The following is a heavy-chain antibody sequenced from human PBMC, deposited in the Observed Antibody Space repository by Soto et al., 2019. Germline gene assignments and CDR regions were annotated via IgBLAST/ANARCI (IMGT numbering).Heavy chain of an antibody. CDR2: IIPILGIA. CDR1: GGTFSSYT. V-gene: IGHV1-69*02. J-gene: IGHJ4*02. Sequence: QVQLVQSGAEVKKPGSSVKVSCKASGGTFSSYTISWMRQAPGQGLEWMGRIIPILGIANYAQKFQGRVTITADKATSTAYMELSSLRSEDTAVYYCARETGTMIVDHWGQGTLVTVSS. CDR3: ARETGTMIVDH. D-gene: IGHD3-22*01.